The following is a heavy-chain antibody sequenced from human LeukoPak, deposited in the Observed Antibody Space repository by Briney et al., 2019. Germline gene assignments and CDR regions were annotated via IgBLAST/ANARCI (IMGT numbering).Heavy chain of an antibody. CDR1: GGSFSGYY. CDR3: ARGGREIAAAGTDWFDP. J-gene: IGHJ5*02. V-gene: IGHV4-34*01. Sequence: SETQSLTCAVYGGSFSGYYWSWIRQPPGKGLEWIGEINHSGSTNYNPSLKSRVTISVDTSKNQLSLKLSSVTAADTAVYYCARGGREIAAAGTDWFDPWGQGTLVTVSS. D-gene: IGHD6-13*01. CDR2: INHSGST.